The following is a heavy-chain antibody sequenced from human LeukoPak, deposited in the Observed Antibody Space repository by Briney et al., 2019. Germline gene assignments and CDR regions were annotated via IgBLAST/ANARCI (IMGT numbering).Heavy chain of an antibody. D-gene: IGHD5-12*01. Sequence: GGSLRLSCAASGFTFSNSGMSWVRQAPGKGLEWVAFIRYDGSNKYYADSVKGRFTISRDNSKNTLYLQMNSLRAEDTAVYYCAKDLQGYSGYDYYFDYWGQGTLVTVSS. V-gene: IGHV3-30*02. CDR3: AKDLQGYSGYDYYFDY. CDR2: IRYDGSNK. CDR1: GFTFSNSG. J-gene: IGHJ4*02.